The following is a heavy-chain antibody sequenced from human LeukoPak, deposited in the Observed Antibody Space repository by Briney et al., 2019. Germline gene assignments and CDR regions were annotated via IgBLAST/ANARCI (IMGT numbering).Heavy chain of an antibody. CDR1: GFTFSNAW. CDR3: TTEGSLAYSSSWYGDLDAFDI. Sequence: GGSLRLSCAASGFTFSNAWMSWGRQAPGKGLEWVGRIKSKTDGGTTDYAAPVKGRFTISRDDSKNTLYLQMNSLKTEDTAVYYCTTEGSLAYSSSWYGDLDAFDIWGQGTMVTVSS. J-gene: IGHJ3*02. V-gene: IGHV3-15*01. D-gene: IGHD6-13*01. CDR2: IKSKTDGGTT.